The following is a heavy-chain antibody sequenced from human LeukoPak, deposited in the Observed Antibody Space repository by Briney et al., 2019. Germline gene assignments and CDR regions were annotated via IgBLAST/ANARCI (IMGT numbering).Heavy chain of an antibody. CDR3: TRELVSSGTGYFDL. Sequence: GGSLRLSCEASGFTFGTFGMAWVRQSPGKGLQWVSSITGSSTWTYYAASVKGRFTVSRDNSQNTLHLQMNSLRADDTAVYYCTRELVSSGTGYFDLWGRGTLVTVSS. CDR1: GFTFGTFG. D-gene: IGHD3-10*01. V-gene: IGHV3-23*01. CDR2: ITGSSTWT. J-gene: IGHJ2*01.